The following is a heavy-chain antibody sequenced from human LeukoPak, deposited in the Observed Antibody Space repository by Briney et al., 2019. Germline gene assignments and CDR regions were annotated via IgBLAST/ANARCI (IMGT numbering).Heavy chain of an antibody. V-gene: IGHV3-30*03. CDR2: ISYDGSNK. Sequence: PGGSLRLSCAASGFTFSSYGMHWVRQAPGKGLEWVAVISYDGSNKYYADSVKGRFTISRDNSKNTLYLQMNSLRAEDTAVYYCTTTRLGQWLQLSAFDIWGQGTMVTVSS. D-gene: IGHD6-19*01. CDR3: TTTRLGQWLQLSAFDI. J-gene: IGHJ3*02. CDR1: GFTFSSYG.